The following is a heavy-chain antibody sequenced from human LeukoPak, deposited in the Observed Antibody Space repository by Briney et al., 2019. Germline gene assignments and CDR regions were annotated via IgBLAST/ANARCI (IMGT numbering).Heavy chain of an antibody. CDR2: ISWDGGST. V-gene: IGHV3-43D*03. Sequence: GGSLRLSCAAAGFTFDDYAMHWVRQAPGKGLEWVSLISWDGGSTYYADSVKGRFTISRDNSKNSLYLQMNSLRAEDTALYYCAKDGGNSGGGGEYWGQGTLVTVSS. CDR1: GFTFDDYA. D-gene: IGHD4-23*01. J-gene: IGHJ4*02. CDR3: AKDGGNSGGGGEY.